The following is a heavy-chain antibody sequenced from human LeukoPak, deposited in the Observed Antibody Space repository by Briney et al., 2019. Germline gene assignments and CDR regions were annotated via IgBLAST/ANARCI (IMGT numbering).Heavy chain of an antibody. V-gene: IGHV4-30-2*01. Sequence: TSETLSLTCTVSGGSISSGGYYWSWIRQPPGKGLEWIGYIYHSGSTYYNPSLKSRVTISVDRSKNQFSLKLSSVTAADTAVYYCARLYIVVVPAAWGYYFDYWGQGTLVTVSS. CDR3: ARLYIVVVPAAWGYYFDY. D-gene: IGHD2-2*01. CDR1: GGSISSGGYY. J-gene: IGHJ4*02. CDR2: IYHSGST.